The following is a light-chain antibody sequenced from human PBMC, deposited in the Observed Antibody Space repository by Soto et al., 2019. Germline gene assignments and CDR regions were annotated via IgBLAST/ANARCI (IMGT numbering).Light chain of an antibody. J-gene: IGKJ5*01. V-gene: IGKV3-20*01. CDR3: QQYGSSST. CDR2: GAS. CDR1: QSVSSRY. Sequence: DIVLTQSPGTLSLSPGERATLSFRASQSVSSRYLAWYQQKPGQAPRLLIYGASSRPTGIPDRFSGSGSGTDFTLTISRLEPEDFAVYYCQQYGSSSTFGQGTRLEIK.